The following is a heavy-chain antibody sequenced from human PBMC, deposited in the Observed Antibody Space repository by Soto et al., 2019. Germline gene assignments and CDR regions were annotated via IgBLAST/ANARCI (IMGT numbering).Heavy chain of an antibody. CDR2: ISAYNGNT. CDR3: ARDPPASTYYYDSSGLGYFDL. CDR1: GYTFTSYG. D-gene: IGHD3-22*01. Sequence: QVQLVQSGAEVKKPGASVKVSCKASGYTFTSYGISWVRQAPGQGLEWMGWISAYNGNTNYAQKLQGRVTMTTDTSTSTAYMELRSLRSDDPAVYYCARDPPASTYYYDSSGLGYFDLWGRGTLVTVSS. V-gene: IGHV1-18*01. J-gene: IGHJ2*01.